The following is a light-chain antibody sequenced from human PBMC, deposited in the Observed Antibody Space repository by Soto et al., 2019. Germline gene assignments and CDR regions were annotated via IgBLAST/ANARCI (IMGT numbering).Light chain of an antibody. J-gene: IGLJ2*01. CDR2: GNS. Sequence: QSVLTQPPSVSGAPGQRVTISCTGSNSNIGAGYDVHWYQQLPGTAPKLLIYGNSNRPSGVPDRFSGSKSGTSASLAITGLQAEDEDDYYCQSYDSSLSGWKVFGGGTKLTVL. CDR3: QSYDSSLSGWKV. CDR1: NSNIGAGYD. V-gene: IGLV1-40*01.